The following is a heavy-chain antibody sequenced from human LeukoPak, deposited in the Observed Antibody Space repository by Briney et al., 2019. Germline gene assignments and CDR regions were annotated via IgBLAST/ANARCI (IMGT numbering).Heavy chain of an antibody. D-gene: IGHD3-22*01. CDR3: ARAYDSSGSPWGYYYYYMDV. CDR2: ISAYNGNT. Sequence: ASVKVSCKASGYTFTSYGISWVRQAPGQGLEWMGWISAYNGNTNYAQKLQGRVTMTTDTSTSTVYMELRSLRSDDTAVYYCARAYDSSGSPWGYYYYYMDVWGKGTTVTVSS. J-gene: IGHJ6*03. CDR1: GYTFTSYG. V-gene: IGHV1-18*01.